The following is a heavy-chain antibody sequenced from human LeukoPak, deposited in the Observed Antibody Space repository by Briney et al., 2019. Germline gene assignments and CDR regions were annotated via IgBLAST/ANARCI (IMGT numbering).Heavy chain of an antibody. J-gene: IGHJ4*02. CDR3: AGQDPTYCGGDCYSFDY. CDR2: IYYSGST. V-gene: IGHV4-59*08. CDR1: GGSISSYY. Sequence: PSETLSLTCTVSGGSISSYYWSWIRQPPGKGLEWIGYIYYSGSTNYNPSLKSRVTISVDTSKNQFSLKLSSVTAADTAVYYCAGQDPTYCGGDCYSFDYWGQGTLVTVSS. D-gene: IGHD2-21*02.